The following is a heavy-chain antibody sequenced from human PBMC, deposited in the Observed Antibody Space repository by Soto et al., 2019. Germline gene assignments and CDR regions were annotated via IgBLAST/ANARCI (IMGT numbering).Heavy chain of an antibody. CDR1: GGSISSGGYS. CDR2: IYHSGST. CDR3: ARVPLY. Sequence: PSETLSLTCGVSGGSISSGGYSWSWIRQPPGKGLEWIGYIYHSGSTYYNPSLKSRVTISVDRSKNQFSLKLNSVTAADTAVYYCARVPLYWGQGTLVTVSS. J-gene: IGHJ4*02. V-gene: IGHV4-30-2*01.